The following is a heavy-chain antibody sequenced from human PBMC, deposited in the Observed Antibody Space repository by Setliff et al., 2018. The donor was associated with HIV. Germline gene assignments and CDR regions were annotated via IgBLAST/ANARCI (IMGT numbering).Heavy chain of an antibody. CDR1: GFSLGTYG. J-gene: IGHJ4*02. CDR3: AKDYYDFVWGSSLAY. V-gene: IGHV3-30*18. Sequence: GGSLRLSCAASGFSLGTYGLHWVRQAPGKGLEWVAVISQDASKDYYADSVKGRFTISKDNSKNTVFLQMNSLRAEDTAVYYCAKDYYDFVWGSSLAYWGQGTLVTVSS. CDR2: ISQDASKD. D-gene: IGHD3-16*01.